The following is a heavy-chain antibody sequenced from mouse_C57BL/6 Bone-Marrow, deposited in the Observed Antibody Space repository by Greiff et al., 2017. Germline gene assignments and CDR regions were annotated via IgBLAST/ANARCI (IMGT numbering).Heavy chain of an antibody. CDR3: ARQDYGSSPDY. V-gene: IGHV1-81*01. J-gene: IGHJ2*01. D-gene: IGHD1-1*01. Sequence: CKASGYTFTSYGISWVKQRTGQGLEWIGEIYPRSGNTYYNEKFKGKATLTADKSSSTAYMELRSLPSEDSAVYFCARQDYGSSPDYGGQGTTLTVSS. CDR1: GYTFTSYG. CDR2: IYPRSGNT.